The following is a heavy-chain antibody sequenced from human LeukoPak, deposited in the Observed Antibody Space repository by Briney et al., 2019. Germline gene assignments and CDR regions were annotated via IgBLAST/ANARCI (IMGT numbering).Heavy chain of an antibody. Sequence: GASLRLSCAASGFTFRNYGMHWVRQAPGKGLDWVAVISYDGSNKYYADSVKGRFTISRDNSKNTLYLQMNSLRAEDTAVYYCAKVRYFGPSAFDIWGQGTMVTVSS. J-gene: IGHJ3*02. CDR1: GFTFRNYG. CDR3: AKVRYFGPSAFDI. D-gene: IGHD3-9*01. CDR2: ISYDGSNK. V-gene: IGHV3-30*18.